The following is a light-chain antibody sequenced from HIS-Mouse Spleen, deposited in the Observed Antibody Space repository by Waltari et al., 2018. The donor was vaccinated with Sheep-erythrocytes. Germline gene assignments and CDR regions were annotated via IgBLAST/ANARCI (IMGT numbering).Light chain of an antibody. J-gene: IGLJ2*01. CDR1: SSDVGGYNY. V-gene: IGLV2-8*01. Sequence: QSALTQPPSASGSPGQSVTISCTGTSSDVGGYNYVSWYQKHPGKAPKLMIYEVSKGPSGVPDPFSGSKSANTASLTVSGLQAEDEADYYCSSYAGSNNLVFGGGTKLTVL. CDR2: EVS. CDR3: SSYAGSNNLV.